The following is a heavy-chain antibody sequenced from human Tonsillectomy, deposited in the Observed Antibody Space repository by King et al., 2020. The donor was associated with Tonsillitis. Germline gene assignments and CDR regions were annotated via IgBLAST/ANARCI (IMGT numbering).Heavy chain of an antibody. CDR2: ISYDGSNK. J-gene: IGHJ6*02. D-gene: IGHD2-2*01. CDR3: ARGCSSTSCQRKYYYYYGMNV. Sequence: VQLVESGGGVVQPGRSLRLSCAASGFTFSSYAMHWVRQAPGKGLEWVAVISYDGSNKYYADSVKGRFTISRDNSKNTLYLQMNSLRAEDTAVYYYARGCSSTSCQRKYYYYYGMNVWGQGTTVTVSS. V-gene: IGHV3-30*04. CDR1: GFTFSSYA.